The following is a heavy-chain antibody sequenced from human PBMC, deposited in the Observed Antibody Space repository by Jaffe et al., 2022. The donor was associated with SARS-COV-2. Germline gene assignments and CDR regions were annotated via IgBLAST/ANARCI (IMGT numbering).Heavy chain of an antibody. J-gene: IGHJ5*02. CDR1: GFTFGDYA. V-gene: IGHV3-49*05. Sequence: EVQLVESGGGLVKPGRSLRLSCTASGFTFGDYAMSWFRQAPGKGLEWVGFIRSKAYGGTTEYAASVKGRFTISRDDSKSIAYLQMNSLKTEDTAVYYCTRIYYYDSSGYFDPWGQGTLVTVSS. CDR2: IRSKAYGGTT. D-gene: IGHD3-22*01. CDR3: TRIYYYDSSGYFDP.